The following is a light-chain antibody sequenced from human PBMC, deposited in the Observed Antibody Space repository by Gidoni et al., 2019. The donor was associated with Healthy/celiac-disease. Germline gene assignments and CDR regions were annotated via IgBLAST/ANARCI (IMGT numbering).Light chain of an antibody. CDR3: QQYYSTPYT. J-gene: IGKJ2*01. V-gene: IGKV4-1*01. CDR2: WAS. CDR1: QTVLYSSNNKNY. Sequence: DIVMTQSPDSLAVSLGERATINCKYSQTVLYSSNNKNYLAWYQQKPGQPPKLLIYWASTRESGVPDRFSGSGSRTDFTLTISSLQAEDVAVYYCQQYYSTPYTFGQWTKLEIK.